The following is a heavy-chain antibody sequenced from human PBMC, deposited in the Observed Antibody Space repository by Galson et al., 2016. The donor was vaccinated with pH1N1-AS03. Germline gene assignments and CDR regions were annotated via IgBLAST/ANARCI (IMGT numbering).Heavy chain of an antibody. D-gene: IGHD5-12*01. Sequence: SLRLSCAASGFPFEGYAMHWVRQAPGKGLEWVANINRDGSEKDYLDSVKGRFTISRDDASNSLYLQMNSLRAEDTAMYYCARDLGYGIKGYGFDNWGQGTLVTVSS. CDR1: GFPFEGYA. CDR3: ARDLGYGIKGYGFDN. V-gene: IGHV3-7*01. CDR2: INRDGSEK. J-gene: IGHJ4*02.